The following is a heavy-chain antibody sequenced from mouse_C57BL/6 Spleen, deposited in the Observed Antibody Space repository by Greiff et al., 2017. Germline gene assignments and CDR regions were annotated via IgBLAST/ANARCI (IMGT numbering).Heavy chain of an antibody. CDR2: ISYDGSN. D-gene: IGHD2-2*01. V-gene: IGHV3-6*01. CDR3: VYYGYDGGFDY. CDR1: GYSITSGYY. J-gene: IGHJ2*01. Sequence: EVKLQESGPGLVKPSQSLSLTCSVTGYSITSGYYWNWIRQFPGNKLEWMGYISYDGSNNYNPSLKNRIPITRYYSKNRFFLKLNSVTTEDTATYYCVYYGYDGGFDYWGQGTTLTVSS.